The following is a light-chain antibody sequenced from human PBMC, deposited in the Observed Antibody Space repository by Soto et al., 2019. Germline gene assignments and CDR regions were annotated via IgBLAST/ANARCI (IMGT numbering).Light chain of an antibody. V-gene: IGKV1-39*01. Sequence: DIQMTQSPSSLSASVGDRVTINCRASQTISSYLNWYQQKPGKVPELLIYAASNLKSGVPSRFSASGSGTDFTLSISSLQPEDFATYYCQQTCTIPTTFGQGTRLEIK. CDR2: AAS. CDR1: QTISSY. CDR3: QQTCTIPTT. J-gene: IGKJ5*01.